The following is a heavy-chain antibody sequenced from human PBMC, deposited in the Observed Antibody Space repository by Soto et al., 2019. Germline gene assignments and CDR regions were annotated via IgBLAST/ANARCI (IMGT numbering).Heavy chain of an antibody. CDR1: GYTFTSYD. V-gene: IGHV1-8*01. D-gene: IGHD4-17*01. Sequence: ASVKVSCTASGYTFTSYDINWVRQATGQGLEWMGWMNPNSGNTGYAQKFQGRVTMTRNTSISTAYMELSSLRSEDTAVYYCARGYGGHIYFDYWGQGTLVTVSS. CDR2: MNPNSGNT. CDR3: ARGYGGHIYFDY. J-gene: IGHJ4*02.